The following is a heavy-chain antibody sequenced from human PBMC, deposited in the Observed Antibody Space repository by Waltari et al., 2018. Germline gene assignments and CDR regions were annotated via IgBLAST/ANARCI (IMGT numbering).Heavy chain of an antibody. J-gene: IGHJ4*02. D-gene: IGHD2-15*01. V-gene: IGHV1-2*06. Sequence: QVQLVQSGAEVKKPGASVKVSCNASGHPFTGYYVRWVRQAPGQGPEWMGRINPNSGGTNYAQKFQGRVTMTRDTSISTAYMELSRLRSDDTAVYYCASGDGGNDDYWGQGTLVTVSS. CDR3: ASGDGGNDDY. CDR2: INPNSGGT. CDR1: GHPFTGYY.